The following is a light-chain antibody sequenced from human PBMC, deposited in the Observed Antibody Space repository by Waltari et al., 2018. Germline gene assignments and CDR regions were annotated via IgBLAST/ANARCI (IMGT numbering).Light chain of an antibody. CDR2: LNSDGSH. CDR1: SGHSSYP. Sequence: QLVLTQSPSASASLGASVKLTCTLSSGHSSYPIAWPQQQPEKGPRYLMKLNSDGSHSKGDGIPDRFSGSSSGAERYLTISSLQSEDEADYYCQTWGTGIWVFGGGTKLTVL. V-gene: IGLV4-69*01. CDR3: QTWGTGIWV. J-gene: IGLJ3*02.